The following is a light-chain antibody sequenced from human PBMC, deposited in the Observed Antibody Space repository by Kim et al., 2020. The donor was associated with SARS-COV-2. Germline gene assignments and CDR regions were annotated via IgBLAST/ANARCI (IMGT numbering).Light chain of an antibody. CDR2: EVN. V-gene: IGLV2-14*01. CDR1: TSDFGGYNY. Sequence: QSALTQPASVSGSPGQSITISCTGTTSDFGGYNYVSWYQQHPGKAPKLIIYEVNDRPPGVSNRFSGYKSGNTASLTISGLQAEDEADYYCSSYTSTSKLVFGTGTKVTVL. CDR3: SSYTSTSKLV. J-gene: IGLJ1*01.